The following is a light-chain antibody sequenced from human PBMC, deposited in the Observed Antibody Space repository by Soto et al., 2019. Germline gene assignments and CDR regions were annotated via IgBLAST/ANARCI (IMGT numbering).Light chain of an antibody. CDR3: CSYAGSDVV. J-gene: IGLJ2*01. V-gene: IGLV2-23*01. CDR1: SSDVGSYNL. CDR2: EGS. Sequence: QSALTQPASVSGSPGQSITISCTGTSSDVGSYNLVSWYQHHPGKAPKLMIYEGSKRPSGVSNRFSGSKSGNTASLTISGHEDEDEADYYCCSYAGSDVVFGGGTKLTVL.